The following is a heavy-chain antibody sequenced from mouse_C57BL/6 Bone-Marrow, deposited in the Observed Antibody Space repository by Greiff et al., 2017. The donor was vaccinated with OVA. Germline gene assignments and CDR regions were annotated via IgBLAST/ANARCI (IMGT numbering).Heavy chain of an antibody. D-gene: IGHD1-1*01. Sequence: VQLQESGAELARPGASVKLSCKASGYTFTSYGISWVKQRTGQGLEWIGEIYPRSGNTYYTEKFKGKATLTADQSSSTAYMELRSLTSEDSAVYFCARLGLRVDWGQGTLVTVSA. CDR2: IYPRSGNT. V-gene: IGHV1-81*01. CDR1: GYTFTSYG. CDR3: ARLGLRVD. J-gene: IGHJ3*01.